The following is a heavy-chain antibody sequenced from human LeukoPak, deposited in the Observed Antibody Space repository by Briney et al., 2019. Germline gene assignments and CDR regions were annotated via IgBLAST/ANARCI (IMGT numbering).Heavy chain of an antibody. CDR1: GGSISSSNW. CDR2: IYHSGST. J-gene: IGHJ5*02. CDR3: ARSKVVRTLWFDL. Sequence: SETLSLTCAVSGGSISSSNWWSWVRQPPGKGLEWIGEIYHSGSTNYNPSLKSRVTISVDKSKNQFSLKLSSVTAADTAVYYCARSKVVRTLWFDLWGQGTLVTVSS. V-gene: IGHV4-4*02. D-gene: IGHD3-10*01.